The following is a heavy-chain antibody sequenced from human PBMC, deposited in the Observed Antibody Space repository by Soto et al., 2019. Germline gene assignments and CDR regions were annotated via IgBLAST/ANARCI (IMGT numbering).Heavy chain of an antibody. V-gene: IGHV3-7*03. Sequence: PGGSLRLSCAASGFTFSNSWMSWVRQAPGKGLEWVANIKGDGSEKDYVDPVKGRFTITRDNAKNSLYLQMNNLRAEDTAVYFCTRKRFGMDVWGQGTTVTVSS. CDR1: GFTFSNSW. J-gene: IGHJ6*02. CDR3: TRKRFGMDV. CDR2: IKGDGSEK.